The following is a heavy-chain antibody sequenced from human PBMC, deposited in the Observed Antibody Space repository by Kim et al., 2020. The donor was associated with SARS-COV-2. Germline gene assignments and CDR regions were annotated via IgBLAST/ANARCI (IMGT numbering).Heavy chain of an antibody. Sequence: GGSLRLSCAASGFTFSSYGMHWVRQAPGKGLEWVAVISYDGSNKYYADSVKGRFTISRDNSKNTLYLQMNSLRAEDTAVYYCAKDEGYYYDSSGPFDYWGQGTLVTVSS. CDR1: GFTFSSYG. CDR2: ISYDGSNK. CDR3: AKDEGYYYDSSGPFDY. V-gene: IGHV3-30*18. J-gene: IGHJ4*02. D-gene: IGHD3-22*01.